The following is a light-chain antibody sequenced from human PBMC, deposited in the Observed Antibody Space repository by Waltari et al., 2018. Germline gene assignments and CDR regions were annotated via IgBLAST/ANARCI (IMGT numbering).Light chain of an antibody. J-gene: IGKJ4*01. CDR2: TAS. V-gene: IGKV1-39*01. CDR1: RNIVNS. Sequence: DIQMTQSPSFLSASIGDRVTITCRASRNIVNSVNWYQQKPGKAHKLLIYTASTLQDGVPSRFSGSGSGTDFTLTITNLQLEDFATYYCQQSFSAFGGGTKVEIK. CDR3: QQSFSA.